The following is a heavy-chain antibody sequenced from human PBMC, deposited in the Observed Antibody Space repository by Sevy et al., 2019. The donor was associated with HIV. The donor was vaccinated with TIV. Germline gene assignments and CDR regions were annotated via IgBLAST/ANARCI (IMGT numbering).Heavy chain of an antibody. CDR1: GFTFNSYW. V-gene: IGHV3-7*01. CDR2: IKQDGSEK. Sequence: WGSLRLSCAASGFTFNSYWMSWVRQAPGKGLEWVANIKQDGSEKYYVDSVKGRFTISRDNSQNSLFLQMNTLRAEDTAVYYCAREGSPYDTYYYYYGMDVWGQGTTVIVSS. J-gene: IGHJ6*02. D-gene: IGHD5-12*01. CDR3: AREGSPYDTYYYYYGMDV.